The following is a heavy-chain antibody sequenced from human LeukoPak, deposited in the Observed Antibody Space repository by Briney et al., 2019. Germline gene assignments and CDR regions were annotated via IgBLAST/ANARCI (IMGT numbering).Heavy chain of an antibody. J-gene: IGHJ4*01. Sequence: PGGYLRLSCAVSGFTITNDYMNWVRQAPGKGLEWVSIIYSGGSTYYADSVKGRFTISRDSSNNTLFLQMSNLRADDSGLYYCATDVRSSPLGFWGHGTLVTVSS. V-gene: IGHV3-66*01. CDR3: ATDVRSSPLGF. CDR1: GFTITNDY. CDR2: IYSGGST. D-gene: IGHD6-13*01.